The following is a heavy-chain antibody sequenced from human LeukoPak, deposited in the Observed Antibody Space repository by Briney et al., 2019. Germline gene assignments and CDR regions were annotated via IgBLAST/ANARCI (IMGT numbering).Heavy chain of an antibody. Sequence: PGGSLRLSCSASGFPFSSYAMHWVRQAPGKGLEYVSAISSSGGITNYADSVRGRFTISRDNSKNSLYLQMSSLRAEDTAVYYCALRYSSRYYFDFWGQGTLLTVSS. CDR3: ALRYSSRYYFDF. D-gene: IGHD6-19*01. CDR1: GFPFSSYA. V-gene: IGHV3-64*04. CDR2: ISSSGGIT. J-gene: IGHJ4*02.